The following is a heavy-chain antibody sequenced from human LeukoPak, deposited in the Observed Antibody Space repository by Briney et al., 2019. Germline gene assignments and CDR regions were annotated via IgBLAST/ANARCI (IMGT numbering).Heavy chain of an antibody. Sequence: ASVKVSCKASGYTFTGYYMQWVRQAPGQGLEWMGRINPNSGGTNYAQKFQGRVTMTRDTSISTAYMELSRLRSDDTAVYYCAREGRDCSSTSCYYYYYYMDVWGKGTTVTVSS. J-gene: IGHJ6*03. CDR2: INPNSGGT. CDR3: AREGRDCSSTSCYYYYYYMDV. D-gene: IGHD2-2*01. V-gene: IGHV1-2*06. CDR1: GYTFTGYY.